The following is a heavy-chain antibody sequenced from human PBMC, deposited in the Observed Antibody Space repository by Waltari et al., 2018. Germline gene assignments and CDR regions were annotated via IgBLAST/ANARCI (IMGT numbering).Heavy chain of an antibody. D-gene: IGHD6-6*01. J-gene: IGHJ5*02. V-gene: IGHV1-2*02. Sequence: QVQLAQSGAEVKEPGASVKVSCKASGYTFTDDYIHWVRQAPGQGFEWMGWIYPDTGVTKYEQKFQGRVTMTRDTSISTAYMELSRLRSDDTAVYYCARDQKLNTWGQGTLVTVSS. CDR1: GYTFTDDY. CDR2: IYPDTGVT. CDR3: ARDQKLNT.